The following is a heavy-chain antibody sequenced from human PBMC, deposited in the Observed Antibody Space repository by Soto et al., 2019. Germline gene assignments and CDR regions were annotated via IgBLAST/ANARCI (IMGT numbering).Heavy chain of an antibody. CDR3: ARGPTVTTIRVAYYYYYGMDV. D-gene: IGHD4-4*01. Sequence: VASVKVSCKASGYTFTSYAMHWVRQAPGQRLEWMGWINAGNGNTKYSQKFQGRVTITRDTSASTAYMELSSLRSEDTAVYYCARGPTVTTIRVAYYYYYGMDVWGQGTTVTVSS. V-gene: IGHV1-3*01. CDR2: INAGNGNT. J-gene: IGHJ6*02. CDR1: GYTFTSYA.